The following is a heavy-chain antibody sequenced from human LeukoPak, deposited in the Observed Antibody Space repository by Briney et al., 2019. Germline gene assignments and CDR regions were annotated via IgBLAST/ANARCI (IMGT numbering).Heavy chain of an antibody. J-gene: IGHJ6*02. CDR2: ISSDGSNK. Sequence: GGSLRLSCAASGFTFNNYAMHWVRQAPGKGLEWVAVISSDGSNKYYADSVKGRFTVSRDSSKHTLYLQMKTLRAEDTALYYCARDLCSSTSCYIDYYYYYSMDVWGQGTTVTVSS. V-gene: IGHV3-30*04. CDR3: ARDLCSSTSCYIDYYYYYSMDV. CDR1: GFTFNNYA. D-gene: IGHD2-2*02.